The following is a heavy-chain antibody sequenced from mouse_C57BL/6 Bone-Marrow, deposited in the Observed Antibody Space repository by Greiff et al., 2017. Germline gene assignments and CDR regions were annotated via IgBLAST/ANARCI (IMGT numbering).Heavy chain of an antibody. CDR1: GYAFSSYW. V-gene: IGHV1-80*01. CDR2: IYPGNGDT. J-gene: IGHJ2*01. D-gene: IGHD1-1*01. Sequence: QVQLQQSGAELVKPGASVKISCKASGYAFSSYWMNWVKQRPGQGLEWIGAIYPGNGDTSYNQKFKGKATLTADKSSSTAYMQLSSLTSEDSAVYYCACTVVAPFDYWGQGTTLTVSS. CDR3: ACTVVAPFDY.